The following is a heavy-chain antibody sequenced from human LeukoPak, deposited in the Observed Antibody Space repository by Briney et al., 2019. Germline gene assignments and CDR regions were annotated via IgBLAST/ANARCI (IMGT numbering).Heavy chain of an antibody. CDR2: IYYSGST. V-gene: IGHV4-59*08. Sequence: PSETLSLTCTVSGGSISSYYWSWIRQPPGKGLEWIWYIYYSGSTNYNPSLKSRVTISVDTSKNQFSLKLSSVTAADTVVYYCARRAVGSGPAFDYWGQGTLVTVSS. CDR3: ARRAVGSGPAFDY. CDR1: GGSISSYY. D-gene: IGHD6-19*01. J-gene: IGHJ4*02.